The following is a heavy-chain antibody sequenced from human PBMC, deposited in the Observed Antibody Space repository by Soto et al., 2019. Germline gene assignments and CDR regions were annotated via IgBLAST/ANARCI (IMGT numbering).Heavy chain of an antibody. D-gene: IGHD2-21*02. V-gene: IGHV3-23*01. CDR1: GFTFTADD. CDR2: ISPSGDTT. CDR3: AFKGTANPFY. J-gene: IGHJ4*02. Sequence: GGSLRLSCATSGFTFTADDLTWVRQAAGKGLDWVSGISPSGDTTYYADSVKGRLTISRDNSKTVLYLQMNSLRAEDTTVNYCAFKGTANPFYWGQGTLVTVSS.